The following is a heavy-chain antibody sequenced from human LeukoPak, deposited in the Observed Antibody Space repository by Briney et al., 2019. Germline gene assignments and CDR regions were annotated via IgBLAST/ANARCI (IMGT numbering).Heavy chain of an antibody. J-gene: IGHJ4*02. CDR1: GGSISGSSYY. CDR2: INHSGST. D-gene: IGHD6-13*01. Sequence: KSSETLSLTCTVSGGSISGSSYYWGWIRQPPGKGLEWIGEINHSGSTNYNPSLKSRVTISVDTSKNQFSLKLSSVTAADTAVYYCARISEIAAAGVDYWGQGTLVTVSS. V-gene: IGHV4-39*07. CDR3: ARISEIAAAGVDY.